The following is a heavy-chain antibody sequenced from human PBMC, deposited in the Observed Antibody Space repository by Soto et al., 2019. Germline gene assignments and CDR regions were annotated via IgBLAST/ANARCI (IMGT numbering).Heavy chain of an antibody. CDR2: IYYSGST. D-gene: IGHD5-18*01. Sequence: SETLSLTCTVSGGSISSYYWSWIRQPPGKGLEWIGYIYYSGSTNYNPSLKSRVTISVDTSKNQFSLKLSSVTAADTAVYYCARVRYSYGIDYWGQGTLVTVSS. V-gene: IGHV4-59*01. J-gene: IGHJ4*02. CDR3: ARVRYSYGIDY. CDR1: GGSISSYY.